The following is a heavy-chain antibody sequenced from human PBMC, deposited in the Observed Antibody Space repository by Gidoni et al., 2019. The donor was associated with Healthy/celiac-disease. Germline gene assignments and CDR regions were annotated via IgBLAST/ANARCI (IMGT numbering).Heavy chain of an antibody. Sequence: EVQLLESGGGLVQPGGSLRLSCADSGFTFSSYAMSWVRQAPGKGLEGVSSISGSGGSRYYANSVKGRFTISRDNSKNTLYLQISSLRAEDTDVYYCAKDLGNDAGYGMDVWGQGTTVTVSS. CDR2: ISGSGGSR. V-gene: IGHV3-23*01. J-gene: IGHJ6*02. CDR1: GFTFSSYA. D-gene: IGHD1-1*01. CDR3: AKDLGNDAGYGMDV.